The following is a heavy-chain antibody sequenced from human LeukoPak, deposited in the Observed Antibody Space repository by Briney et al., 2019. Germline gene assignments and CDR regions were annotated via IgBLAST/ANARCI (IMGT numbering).Heavy chain of an antibody. Sequence: ASVKVSCKASGYTFTSYDINWARQATGQGLEWMGWMNPNSGNTGYAQKFQGRVTMTRNTSISTAYMELSSLRSEDTAVYYCARGASRLCSGGSCPWSFDFDYWGQGTLVTVSS. V-gene: IGHV1-8*01. D-gene: IGHD2-15*01. CDR3: ARGASRLCSGGSCPWSFDFDY. CDR1: GYTFTSYD. J-gene: IGHJ4*02. CDR2: MNPNSGNT.